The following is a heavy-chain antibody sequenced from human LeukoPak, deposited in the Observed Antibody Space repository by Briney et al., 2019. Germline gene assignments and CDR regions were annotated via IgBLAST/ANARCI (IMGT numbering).Heavy chain of an antibody. J-gene: IGHJ6*03. V-gene: IGHV4-34*01. Sequence: SETLSLTCAVYGGSFSGYYWSWIRQPPGKGLEWIGEINHSGSTNYNPSLKSRVTISVDTSKNQFSLKLSSVTAADTAVYYCARGLLTSYQVVRGTYHMDVWGKGTTVTVSS. CDR2: INHSGST. D-gene: IGHD3-10*01. CDR1: GGSFSGYY. CDR3: ARGLLTSYQVVRGTYHMDV.